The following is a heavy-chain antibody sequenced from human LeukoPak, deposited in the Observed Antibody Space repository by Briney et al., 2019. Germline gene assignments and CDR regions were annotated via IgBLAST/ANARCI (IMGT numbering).Heavy chain of an antibody. V-gene: IGHV4-34*01. D-gene: IGHD2-15*01. CDR2: INHSGST. CDR1: GGSFSGYY. J-gene: IGHJ3*02. CDR3: ARADIVVVVAVTEAFDI. Sequence: PSETLSLTCAVYGGSFSGYYWSWIRQPPGKGLEWIGEINHSGSTNYNPPLKSRVTISVDTSKNQFSLKLSSVTAADTAVYYCARADIVVVVAVTEAFDIWGQGTMVTVSS.